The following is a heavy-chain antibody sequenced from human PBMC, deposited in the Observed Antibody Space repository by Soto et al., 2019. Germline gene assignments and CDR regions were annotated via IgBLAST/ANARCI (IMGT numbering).Heavy chain of an antibody. D-gene: IGHD3-22*01. CDR2: IYSGGST. Sequence: GGSLRLSCAASGFTVSSNYMSWVRQAPGKGLEWVSVIYSGGSTYYADSVKGRFTISRDNSKNTLYLQMNSLRAEDTAVYYCARGGYYYDSSGPGGDAFDIWGQGTMVTVSS. V-gene: IGHV3-66*01. CDR3: ARGGYYYDSSGPGGDAFDI. J-gene: IGHJ3*02. CDR1: GFTVSSNY.